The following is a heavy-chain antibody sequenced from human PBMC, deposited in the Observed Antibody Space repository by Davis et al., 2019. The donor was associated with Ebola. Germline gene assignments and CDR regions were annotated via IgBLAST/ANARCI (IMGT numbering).Heavy chain of an antibody. J-gene: IGHJ4*02. CDR1: GGTFSSYA. D-gene: IGHD4-23*01. CDR2: IIPIFGTA. V-gene: IGHV1-69*13. Sequence: SVKVSCKASGGTFSSYAISWVRQAPGQGLEWMGGIIPIFGTADYAQKFQGRVTITADESTSTAYMELSSLRSEDTAVYYCVPYGGNSPVVDYWGQGTLVTVSS. CDR3: VPYGGNSPVVDY.